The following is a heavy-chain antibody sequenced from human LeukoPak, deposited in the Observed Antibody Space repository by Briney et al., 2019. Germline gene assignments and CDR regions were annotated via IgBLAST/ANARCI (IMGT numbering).Heavy chain of an antibody. J-gene: IGHJ5*02. CDR1: GFTFSSYV. Sequence: GGSLRLSCAASGFTFSSYVMTWVRQAPGKGLECVSGISGSGDTTHYADSVKGRFTISRDNSKNTLYLQMNSLRAEDTAVYYCARVRNPYCSGGSCYLSWFDPWGQGTLVTVSS. CDR2: ISGSGDTT. CDR3: ARVRNPYCSGGSCYLSWFDP. D-gene: IGHD2-15*01. V-gene: IGHV3-23*01.